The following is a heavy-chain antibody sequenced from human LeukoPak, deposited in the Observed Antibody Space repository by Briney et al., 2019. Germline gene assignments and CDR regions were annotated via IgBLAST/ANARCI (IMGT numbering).Heavy chain of an antibody. CDR3: AREEKGFDY. Sequence: PGRSLRLSCAASGFTFSSYAMHWVRQAPGKGLEWVAVISYDGSNKYYADSVKGRFTISRDNSKNTLYLQMNSLRAEDTAVYYCAREEKGFDYWGQGTLVTVSS. J-gene: IGHJ4*02. V-gene: IGHV3-30*04. CDR2: ISYDGSNK. CDR1: GFTFSSYA.